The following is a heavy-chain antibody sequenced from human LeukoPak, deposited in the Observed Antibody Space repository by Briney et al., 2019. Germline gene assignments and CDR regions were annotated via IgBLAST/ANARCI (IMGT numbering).Heavy chain of an antibody. Sequence: SETLSLTCAVYGGSFSGYYWSWIRQPPGKGLEWIGEINHSGSTNYNPSLKSRVTISVDTSKNQFSLKLSSVTAADTAVYYCARHDSGSYYSYWGQGTLVTVSS. CDR1: GGSFSGYY. V-gene: IGHV4-34*01. D-gene: IGHD1-26*01. J-gene: IGHJ4*02. CDR2: INHSGST. CDR3: ARHDSGSYYSY.